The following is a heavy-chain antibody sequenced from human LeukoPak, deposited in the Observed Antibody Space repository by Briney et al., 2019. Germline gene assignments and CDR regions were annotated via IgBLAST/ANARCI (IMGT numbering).Heavy chain of an antibody. Sequence: GGSLRLSCAASGFTFSSYGMSWVRQAPGKGLEWVSAISGSGGSTYYADSVKGRFTISRDNSKNTLYLQMNSLRAEGTAVYYCAKGDIVVVVAANPSYYMDVWGKGTTVTVSS. D-gene: IGHD2-15*01. CDR2: ISGSGGST. J-gene: IGHJ6*03. CDR3: AKGDIVVVVAANPSYYMDV. CDR1: GFTFSSYG. V-gene: IGHV3-23*01.